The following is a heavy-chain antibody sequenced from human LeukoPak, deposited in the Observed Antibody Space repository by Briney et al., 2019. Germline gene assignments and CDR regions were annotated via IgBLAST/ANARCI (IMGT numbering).Heavy chain of an antibody. Sequence: ASVKVSFTASGYTFTSYHMHWVRQAPGQGLEWMGKINLSGGSTTYAQKFQGRVTMTRDTSTSTVYMELSSLRSEDTAVYYCARDYVDDIPMIKDYWGQGTLVTVSS. CDR2: INLSGGST. CDR3: ARDYVDDIPMIKDY. D-gene: IGHD2-8*01. V-gene: IGHV1-46*01. CDR1: GYTFTSYH. J-gene: IGHJ4*02.